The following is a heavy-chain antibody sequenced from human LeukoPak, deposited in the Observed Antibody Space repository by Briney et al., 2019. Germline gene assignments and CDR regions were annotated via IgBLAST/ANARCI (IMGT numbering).Heavy chain of an antibody. CDR1: GFTVSSNY. D-gene: IGHD5-18*01. Sequence: PGGSLRLSCAASGFTVSSNYMSWVRQAPGKGLGWVSVIYSGGSTYYADSVKGRFTISRDNSKNTLYLQMNSLRAEDTAVYYCARAHSGYSYGTYYYYGMDVWGQGTTVTVSS. CDR2: IYSGGST. V-gene: IGHV3-66*02. CDR3: ARAHSGYSYGTYYYYGMDV. J-gene: IGHJ6*02.